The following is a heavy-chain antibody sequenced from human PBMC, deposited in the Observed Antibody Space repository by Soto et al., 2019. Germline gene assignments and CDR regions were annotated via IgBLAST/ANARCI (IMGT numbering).Heavy chain of an antibody. CDR3: ARARDIVVVVAAPPSDYYYGMDV. CDR1: GGTFSSYA. D-gene: IGHD2-15*01. V-gene: IGHV1-69*13. Sequence: ASVKVSCKASGGTFSSYAISWVRQAPGQGLEWMGGIIPIFGTANYAQKFQGRVTITADESTSTAYMELSSLRSEDTAVYYCARARDIVVVVAAPPSDYYYGMDVWGQGTTVTVSS. J-gene: IGHJ6*02. CDR2: IIPIFGTA.